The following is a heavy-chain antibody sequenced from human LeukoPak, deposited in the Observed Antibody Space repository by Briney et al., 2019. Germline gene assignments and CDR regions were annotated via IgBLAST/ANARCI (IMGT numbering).Heavy chain of an antibody. CDR3: AKETSYTPWFDP. V-gene: IGHV3-23*01. J-gene: IGHJ5*02. CDR2: ISDSGDST. D-gene: IGHD2-2*02. Sequence: GGSLRLSCAASGLTFSSYAMSWVRQAQGKGLEWVSAISDSGDSTYYADSVKGRFTISRDNSKNTLYLQMDSLRAEDTAVYYCAKETSYTPWFDPWGQGTLVTVSS. CDR1: GLTFSSYA.